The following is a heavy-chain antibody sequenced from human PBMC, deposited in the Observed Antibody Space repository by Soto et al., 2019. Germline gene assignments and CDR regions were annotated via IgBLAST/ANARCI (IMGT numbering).Heavy chain of an antibody. CDR1: GFTFSSYG. V-gene: IGHV3-33*01. J-gene: IGHJ6*02. CDR2: IWYDGSNK. D-gene: IGHD3-22*01. CDR3: ARDPGLGDYYDSSGSDRPSGMDV. Sequence: PGGSLRLSCAASGFTFSSYGMHWVRQAPGKGLEWVAVIWYDGSNKYYADSVKGRFTISRDNSKNTLYLQMNSLRAEDTAVYYCARDPGLGDYYDSSGSDRPSGMDVWGQGTTVTVSS.